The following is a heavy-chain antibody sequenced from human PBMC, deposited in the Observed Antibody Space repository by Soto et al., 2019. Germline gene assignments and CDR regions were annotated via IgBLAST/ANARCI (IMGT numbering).Heavy chain of an antibody. D-gene: IGHD2-21*01. V-gene: IGHV3-23*01. CDR1: EFTFSNYA. CDR2: ISASGAAT. CDR3: ARCAVLSTTSGGWCNWFDP. J-gene: IGHJ5*02. Sequence: EVQLLESGGGLVQPGGSLRLSCTASEFTFSNYAMSWVRQAPGKGLEWVSAISASGAATYYVDSVKGRFTISRDNSKNTLYVQRNRLRAEDTGVYYCARCAVLSTTSGGWCNWFDPWGQGTLVTVSS.